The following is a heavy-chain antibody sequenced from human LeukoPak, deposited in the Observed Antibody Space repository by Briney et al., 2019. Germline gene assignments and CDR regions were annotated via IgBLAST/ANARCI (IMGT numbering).Heavy chain of an antibody. CDR2: MYTSGST. CDR3: AREVRSTYYYMDV. J-gene: IGHJ6*03. V-gene: IGHV4-61*02. CDR1: GGSISSGNYY. Sequence: SQTLSLTCTVSGGSISSGNYYWSWIRQPAGKGLEWIGRMYTSGSTNYNPSLKSRVTISVDTSKNQFSLKLSSVTAADTAVYYCAREVRSTYYYMDVWGKGTTVTVSS.